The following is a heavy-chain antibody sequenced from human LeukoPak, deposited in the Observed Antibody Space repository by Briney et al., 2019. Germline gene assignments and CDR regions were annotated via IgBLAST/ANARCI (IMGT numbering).Heavy chain of an antibody. CDR3: ASLDFWSGKDY. CDR2: IITRGGST. CDR1: GFTFSSST. J-gene: IGHJ4*02. V-gene: IGHV3-23*01. D-gene: IGHD3-3*01. Sequence: GGSLRLSCAASGFTFSSSTMGWVRQAPGKGLQWVSTIITRGGSTYYTDSVKGRFTISRDNSKNTLYLQMNSLRAEDTAVYYCASLDFWSGKDYWGQGTLVTVSS.